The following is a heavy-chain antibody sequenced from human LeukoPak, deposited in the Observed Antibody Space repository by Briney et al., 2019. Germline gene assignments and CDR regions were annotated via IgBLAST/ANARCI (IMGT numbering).Heavy chain of an antibody. Sequence: GGSLRLSCAASGFTFSSYSMNWVRQAPGEGLEWVSYISSSSSTIYYADSVKGRFTISRDNAKNSLYLQMNSLRAEDTAVYYCARSPTFSGEGFDPWGQGTLVTVSS. J-gene: IGHJ5*02. CDR3: ARSPTFSGEGFDP. CDR2: ISSSSSTI. V-gene: IGHV3-48*01. D-gene: IGHD7-27*01. CDR1: GFTFSSYS.